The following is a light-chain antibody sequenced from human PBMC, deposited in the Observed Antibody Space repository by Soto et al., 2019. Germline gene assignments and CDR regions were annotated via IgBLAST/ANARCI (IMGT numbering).Light chain of an antibody. J-gene: IGKJ4*01. CDR1: QDISSY. CDR3: QQLNSYPPALT. V-gene: IGKV1-9*01. CDR2: AAS. Sequence: IPLTQSPSSLSASVGDRVTITCRASQDISSYLAWFQQKPGKAPKLLIYAASTLESGVPSRFSGSGSGTDFTLTITSLQPEDFATYYCQQLNSYPPALTFGGGTKVEI.